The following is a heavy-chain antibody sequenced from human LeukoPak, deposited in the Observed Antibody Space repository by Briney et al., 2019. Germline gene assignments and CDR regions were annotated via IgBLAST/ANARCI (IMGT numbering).Heavy chain of an antibody. CDR3: TTALGSYYYYFDY. D-gene: IGHD1-26*01. V-gene: IGHV3-15*01. CDR2: IKSKTDGGTT. Sequence: AGGSLRLSCAASGFTFSSYSMNWVRQAPGKGLEWVGRIKSKTDGGTTDYAAPVKGRFTISRDDSKNTLYLQMNSLKTEDTAVYYCTTALGSYYYYFDYWGQGTLVTVSS. J-gene: IGHJ4*02. CDR1: GFTFSSYS.